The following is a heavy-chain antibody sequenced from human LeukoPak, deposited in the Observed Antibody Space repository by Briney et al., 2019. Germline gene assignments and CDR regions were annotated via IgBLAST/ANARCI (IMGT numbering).Heavy chain of an antibody. CDR1: GFTFDDYA. CDR2: ISWNSGSI. D-gene: IGHD6-13*01. V-gene: IGHV3-9*01. Sequence: GGSLRLSRAASGFTFDDYAMHWVRQAPGKGLEWVSGISWNSGSIGYADSVKGRFTISRDNAKNSLYLQMNSLRAEDTALYYCAKDISGYSSSWYFDYWGQGTLVTVSS. J-gene: IGHJ4*02. CDR3: AKDISGYSSSWYFDY.